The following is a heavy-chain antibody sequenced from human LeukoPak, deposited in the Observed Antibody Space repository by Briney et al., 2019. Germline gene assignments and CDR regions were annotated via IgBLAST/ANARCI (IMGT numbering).Heavy chain of an antibody. D-gene: IGHD3-3*01. CDR3: ARDYDFWSGPPGDYFDY. J-gene: IGHJ4*02. CDR2: IHYSGST. CDR1: GGSISSSSYF. V-gene: IGHV4-39*02. Sequence: SVTLSLTCTVSGGSISSSSYFWGWIRQPPGKGLEWIGSIHYSGSTYYNPSLKSRVTISVDTSKKQVSLKLNSVTAADTAVYYCARDYDFWSGPPGDYFDYWGQGTLVTVSS.